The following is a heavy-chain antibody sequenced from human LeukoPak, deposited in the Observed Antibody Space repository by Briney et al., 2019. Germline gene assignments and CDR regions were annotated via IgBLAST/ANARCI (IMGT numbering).Heavy chain of an antibody. CDR2: ISSSSSYI. V-gene: IGHV3-21*01. Sequence: GGSLRLSCAASGFTFSSYSMNWVRQAPGKGLEWVSSISSSSSYIYYADSVKGRFTISRDNAKNSLYLQMNSLRAEDTAVYYCARERPLTRDAFDIWAKGQWSPSLQ. CDR3: ARERPLTRDAFDI. J-gene: IGHJ3*02. CDR1: GFTFSSYS. D-gene: IGHD6-25*01.